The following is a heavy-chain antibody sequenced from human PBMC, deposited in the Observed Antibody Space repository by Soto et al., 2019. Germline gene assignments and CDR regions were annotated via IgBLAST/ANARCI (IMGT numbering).Heavy chain of an antibody. J-gene: IGHJ4*02. V-gene: IGHV4-34*01. CDR2: INHSGST. CDR1: GGSFSGYY. Sequence: QVQLQQWGAGLLKPSETLSLTCAVYGGSFSGYYWSWIRQPPGKGLEWIGEINHSGSTNYNPSLKSRVTISVDTSKNQFSLKLSSVTAADTAVYYCARASIRRDGYNSGFDYWGQGTLVTVSS. CDR3: ARASIRRDGYNSGFDY. D-gene: IGHD5-12*01.